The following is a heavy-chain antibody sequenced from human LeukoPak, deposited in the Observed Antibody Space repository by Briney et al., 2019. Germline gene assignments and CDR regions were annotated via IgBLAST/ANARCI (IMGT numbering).Heavy chain of an antibody. CDR3: ARGAATIRITNWGTRRYYFDY. V-gene: IGHV1-8*01. D-gene: IGHD7-27*01. Sequence: ASVKVSCKASGYTFTSYDINWVRQATGQGLEWMGWMNPNSGNTGYAQKFQGRVTMTRNTSISTAYMELNSLRAEDTAVYYCARGAATIRITNWGTRRYYFDYWGQGTLVTVSS. CDR1: GYTFTSYD. CDR2: MNPNSGNT. J-gene: IGHJ4*02.